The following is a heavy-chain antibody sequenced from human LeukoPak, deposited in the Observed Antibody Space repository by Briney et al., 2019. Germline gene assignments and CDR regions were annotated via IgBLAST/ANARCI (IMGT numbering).Heavy chain of an antibody. CDR3: ASVGHCTSSSCPYYFDY. CDR1: GLNFSDYT. V-gene: IGHV3-48*01. J-gene: IGHJ4*02. Sequence: GGPLRLSCAASGLNFSDYTMNWVRQAPGKGLDGVSYISSSSSTISYADSVKGRFTISRDNAKNSLFLQMNSLRAEDTAVYYCASVGHCTSSSCPYYFDYWGQGTLVTVSS. CDR2: ISSSSSTI. D-gene: IGHD2-2*03.